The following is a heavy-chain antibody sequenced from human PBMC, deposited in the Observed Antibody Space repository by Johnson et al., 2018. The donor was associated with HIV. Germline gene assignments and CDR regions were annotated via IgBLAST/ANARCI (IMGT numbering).Heavy chain of an antibody. Sequence: QVQLVESGGGLVQPGGSLRLSCAASGFTFSSNWMHWVRQAPGKGLEWVAVISYDGSNKYYADSVKGRFTISRDNSKNTLYLQMGSLRAEDMAVYYCARDPEEYCGGDGYLWGRGAFDFWGQGTMVTVSS. CDR3: ARDPEEYCGGDGYLWGRGAFDF. D-gene: IGHD2-21*02. CDR1: GFTFSSNW. J-gene: IGHJ3*01. CDR2: ISYDGSNK. V-gene: IGHV3-30*14.